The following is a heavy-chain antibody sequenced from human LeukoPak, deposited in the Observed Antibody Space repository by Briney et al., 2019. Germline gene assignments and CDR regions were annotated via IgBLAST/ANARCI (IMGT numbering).Heavy chain of an antibody. CDR2: MSGIGGFV. CDR3: ARDDYSDSPTYYNGMDV. V-gene: IGHV3-21*01. D-gene: IGHD4/OR15-4a*01. CDR1: GFTFSAYT. Sequence: GGSLRLSCAASGFTFSAYTMNWVRQAPGKGLEWVSSMSGIGGFVHYADSAKGRFTISRDNAKSSLYLQMNSLRAEDTAVYFCARDDYSDSPTYYNGMDVWGQGTAVTVSS. J-gene: IGHJ6*02.